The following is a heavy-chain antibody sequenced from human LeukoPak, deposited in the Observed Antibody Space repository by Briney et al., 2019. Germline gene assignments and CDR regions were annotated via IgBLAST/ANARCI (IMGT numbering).Heavy chain of an antibody. CDR2: IIPILGIA. V-gene: IGHV1-69*04. Sequence: SVKVSCKASGGTFSSYAISWVRQAPGQGLEWMGRIIPILGIANYAQKFQGRVTITADKSTSTAYMELSSLRSEDTAVYYCARDSIAVAGPFDYWGQGTLVTVSS. CDR1: GGTFSSYA. CDR3: ARDSIAVAGPFDY. J-gene: IGHJ4*02. D-gene: IGHD6-19*01.